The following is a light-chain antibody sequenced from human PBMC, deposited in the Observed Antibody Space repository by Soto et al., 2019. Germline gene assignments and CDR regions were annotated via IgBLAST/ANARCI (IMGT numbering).Light chain of an antibody. CDR1: QSVTGTY. CDR2: AIS. Sequence: DIVLTQSPGTLSLSPGESAALSCRASQSVTGTYLAWYRQKPGQAPRLLIYAISTRAAGIPDRFSGSGSGTDFTLSITRLEPEDSAVYYCQQYSKSPWTFGQGTRVEI. J-gene: IGKJ1*01. V-gene: IGKV3-20*01. CDR3: QQYSKSPWT.